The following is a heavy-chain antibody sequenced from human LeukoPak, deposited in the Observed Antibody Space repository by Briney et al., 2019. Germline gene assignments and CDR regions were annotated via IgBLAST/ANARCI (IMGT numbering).Heavy chain of an antibody. Sequence: SETLSLTCTVSGDSISSGSSYWGWIRQPPVMGLEWIGSIYRSGDTYYNRSIKGRVTISGDTSKSQFSLKLSSVTAADTAVYYCARDRDLRWFYYWGQGTLVTVSS. D-gene: IGHD2-21*01. J-gene: IGHJ4*02. CDR1: GDSISSGSSY. CDR3: ARDRDLRWFYY. V-gene: IGHV4-39*07. CDR2: IYRSGDT.